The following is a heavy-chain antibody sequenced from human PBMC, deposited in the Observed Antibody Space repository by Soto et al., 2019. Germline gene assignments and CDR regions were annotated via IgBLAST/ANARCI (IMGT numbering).Heavy chain of an antibody. CDR2: IYRDGNT. J-gene: IGHJ4*02. CDR1: TSGFGGSNY. D-gene: IGHD1-1*01. V-gene: IGHV3-53*01. Sequence: XGSLRLSCAASTSGFGGSNYMTWVRQAPGKGLEWVSVIYRDGNTYYVDSVKGRFTISRDNSKNTLYLQMNSLRFDDTAIYFCARTHWQPDYLEGFDFWGQGTPVTVSS. CDR3: ARTHWQPDYLEGFDF.